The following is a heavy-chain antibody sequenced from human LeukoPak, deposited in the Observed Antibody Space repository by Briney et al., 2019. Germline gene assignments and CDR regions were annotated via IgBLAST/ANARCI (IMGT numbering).Heavy chain of an antibody. Sequence: GGSLRLSCAASGFTFNSYAMYWVRQAPGKGREWVSGIFGRGGSSHYADSVKGRFTISRDNSKNTVYLQMNSLRPEDTAVYYCARISGSSEGAFDIWGQGTMVTVSS. CDR1: GFTFNSYA. V-gene: IGHV3-23*01. J-gene: IGHJ3*02. D-gene: IGHD1-26*01. CDR2: IFGRGGSS. CDR3: ARISGSSEGAFDI.